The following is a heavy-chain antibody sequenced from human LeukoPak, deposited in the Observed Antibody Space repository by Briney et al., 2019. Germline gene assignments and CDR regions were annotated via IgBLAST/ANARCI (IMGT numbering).Heavy chain of an antibody. J-gene: IGHJ4*02. CDR2: ISSSSSYI. CDR3: ARGHRLRYSFDY. V-gene: IGHV3-21*01. CDR1: GFTFSSYS. D-gene: IGHD5-18*01. Sequence: GGSLRLSCAASGFTFSSYSMNWVRQAPGKGLEWVSSISSSSSYIYYADSVKGRFTISRDNAKNSLYLQMNSLRAEDTAVYYCARGHRLRYSFDYWGQGTLATVSS.